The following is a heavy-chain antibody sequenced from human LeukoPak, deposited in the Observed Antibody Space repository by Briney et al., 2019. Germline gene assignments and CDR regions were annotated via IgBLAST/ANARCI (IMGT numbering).Heavy chain of an antibody. Sequence: GGSLRLSCTASGFTFGDYAMSWVRQAPGKGLEWAGFIRSKAYGGTTEYAASVKGRFTISSDDSKSIAYLQMNSLKTEDTAVYYCTVTIFGVVIQTDAFDIWGQGTMVTVSS. CDR2: IRSKAYGGTT. CDR1: GFTFGDYA. CDR3: TVTIFGVVIQTDAFDI. V-gene: IGHV3-49*04. J-gene: IGHJ3*02. D-gene: IGHD3-3*01.